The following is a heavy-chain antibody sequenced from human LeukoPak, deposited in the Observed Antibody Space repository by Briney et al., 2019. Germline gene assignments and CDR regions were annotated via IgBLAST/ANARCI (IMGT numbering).Heavy chain of an antibody. CDR1: GFTFSSYS. CDR2: ISSTSSVI. V-gene: IGHV3-21*06. CDR3: ARGGSGATRDDTFDI. Sequence: GGSLRLSRAGSGFTFSSYSINWVRQAPGKGLEWVSSISSTSSVIFYSDSVRGRFTISRDNAKNSLFLQLNSLRAEDTAVYYCARGGSGATRDDTFDIWGQGTMVTVSS. J-gene: IGHJ3*02. D-gene: IGHD3-10*01.